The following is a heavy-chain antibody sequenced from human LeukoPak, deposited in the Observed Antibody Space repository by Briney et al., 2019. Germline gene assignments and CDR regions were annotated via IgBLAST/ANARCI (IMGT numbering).Heavy chain of an antibody. Sequence: ASVKVSCKASGYTFTGYYMHWVRRAPGQGLEWMGWINPNSGGTNYAQKFQGRVTMTRDTSISTAYVELSRLRSDDTAVYYCAREGGSYSWGGFSWFDPWGQGTLVTVSS. V-gene: IGHV1-2*02. CDR2: INPNSGGT. D-gene: IGHD1-26*01. CDR3: AREGGSYSWGGFSWFDP. CDR1: GYTFTGYY. J-gene: IGHJ5*02.